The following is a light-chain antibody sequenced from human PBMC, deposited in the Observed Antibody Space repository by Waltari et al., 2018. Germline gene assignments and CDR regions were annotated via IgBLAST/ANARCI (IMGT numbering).Light chain of an antibody. J-gene: IGKJ1*01. Sequence: EIVLTQSPGTLSLSPGESATLSCRTSQSGTMDLAWYQQKPGQAPRLLIYGASNRATGIPDRFSGSGSGTDFSLTSSSLEPEDFGVYYWQHYLRLPVTFGQGTKVEVK. CDR1: QSGTMD. CDR2: GAS. V-gene: IGKV3-20*01. CDR3: QHYLRLPVT.